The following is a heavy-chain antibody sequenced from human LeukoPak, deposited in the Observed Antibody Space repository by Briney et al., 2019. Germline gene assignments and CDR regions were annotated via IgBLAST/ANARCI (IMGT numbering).Heavy chain of an antibody. CDR3: SRLDGDYYFDY. CDR2: IDYSGST. CDR1: GGSFRSGGFY. Sequence: SETLSLTCTVSGGSFRSGGFYWSWIRQHPGKGLEWIGYIDYSGSTYYNPSLKSRVTISVDTSKNQFSLKLSPVTAADTAVYYFSRLDGDYYFDYWGQGTLVTVSS. D-gene: IGHD4-17*01. J-gene: IGHJ4*02. V-gene: IGHV4-31*03.